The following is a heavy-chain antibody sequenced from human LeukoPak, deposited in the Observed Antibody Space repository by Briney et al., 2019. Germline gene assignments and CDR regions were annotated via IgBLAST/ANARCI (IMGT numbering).Heavy chain of an antibody. J-gene: IGHJ3*02. CDR1: GGSISSSSYY. CDR3: HNYYDSSGYYFDAFDI. Sequence: SETLSLTCTVSGGSISSSSYYWGWIRQPPGKGLEWIGSIYYSGSTYCNPSLKSRVTISVDTSKNQFSLKLSSVTAADTAVYYCHNYYDSSGYYFDAFDIWGQGTMVTVSS. V-gene: IGHV4-39*07. CDR2: IYYSGST. D-gene: IGHD3-22*01.